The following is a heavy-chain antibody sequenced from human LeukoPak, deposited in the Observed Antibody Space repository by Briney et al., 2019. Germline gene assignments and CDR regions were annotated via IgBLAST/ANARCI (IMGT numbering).Heavy chain of an antibody. V-gene: IGHV4-4*07. J-gene: IGHJ4*02. Sequence: SETLSLTCTVSGSSIGSNYWSWIRKPAGKGLEWIGRIYSGGTTNYNPSLKGRVTMSVDTSKNQFSLKLSSVTAADTAVYFCARSPYSSSALDYWGQGTPVTASS. D-gene: IGHD6-13*01. CDR1: GSSIGSNY. CDR2: IYSGGTT. CDR3: ARSPYSSSALDY.